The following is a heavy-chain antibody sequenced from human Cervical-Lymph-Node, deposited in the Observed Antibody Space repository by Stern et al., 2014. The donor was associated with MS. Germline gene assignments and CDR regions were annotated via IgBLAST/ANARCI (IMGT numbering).Heavy chain of an antibody. CDR3: ARDLRVLGTTGWFDP. Sequence: QMQLVQSGPEVKNPGASVKVSCKASGYTFTTFGVNWVRQAPGQGLEWMGWISTYNDKTTYAKKFQGRVIMSTDTSTSTAYMEMRSLRSDDTAIYYCARDLRVLGTTGWFDPWGQGTLVTVSS. J-gene: IGHJ5*02. V-gene: IGHV1-18*01. CDR2: ISTYNDKT. D-gene: IGHD1-7*01. CDR1: GYTFTTFG.